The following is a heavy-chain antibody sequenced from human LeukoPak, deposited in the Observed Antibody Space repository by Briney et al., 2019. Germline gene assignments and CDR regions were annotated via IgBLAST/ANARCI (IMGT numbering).Heavy chain of an antibody. CDR1: GFTFRNYW. CDR3: ARDAGGGTQRDGWSDP. V-gene: IGHV3-7*01. CDR2: IKQDESEK. J-gene: IGHJ5*02. D-gene: IGHD2-8*02. Sequence: PGGSLRLSCAVSGFTFRNYWMTWVRQAPGKGLECVANIKQDESEKYYVDSVKGRFTISRDNAKNTLYLQMNSQRADDTAVYYCARDAGGGTQRDGWSDPWGQGTLVTVSS.